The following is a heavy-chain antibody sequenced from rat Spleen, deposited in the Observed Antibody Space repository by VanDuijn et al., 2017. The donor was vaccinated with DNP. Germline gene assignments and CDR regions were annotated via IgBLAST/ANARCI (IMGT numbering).Heavy chain of an antibody. CDR3: ARWRIGPHYFYY. D-gene: IGHD1-11*01. J-gene: IGHJ2*01. V-gene: IGHV3-1*01. CDR1: GYSFTSNY. Sequence: EVQLQESGPGLVKLSQSLSLTLSVTGYSFTSNYWGWCRKFPGNKMEWIGYINYSGSTGYNPSLKSRITITRNTSKNQFFLQLNSVTTEDTATYYCARWRIGPHYFYYWGQEVMVTVSS. CDR2: INYSGST.